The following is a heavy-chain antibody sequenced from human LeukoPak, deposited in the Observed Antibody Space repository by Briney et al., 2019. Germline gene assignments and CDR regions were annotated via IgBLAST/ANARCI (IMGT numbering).Heavy chain of an antibody. J-gene: IGHJ4*02. V-gene: IGHV1-46*01. CDR1: GYTFTSYY. CDR2: INPSGGST. Sequence: ASVKVSCKASGYTFTSYYMHWVRQAPGQGLEWMGIINPSGGSTSYAQKFQGRVTMTRDTSTSTVYMELSSLRSEDTAVYYCARDGTAAGTFFYFDYWGQGTLVTVSS. CDR3: ARDGTAAGTFFYFDY. D-gene: IGHD6-13*01.